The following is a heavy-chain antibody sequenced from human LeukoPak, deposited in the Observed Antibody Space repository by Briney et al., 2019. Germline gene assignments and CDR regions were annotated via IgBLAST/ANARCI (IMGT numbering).Heavy chain of an antibody. V-gene: IGHV4-59*01. CDR3: ARTTMVRGTYYMDV. J-gene: IGHJ6*03. D-gene: IGHD3-10*01. CDR1: GGSISSYY. CDR2: IYYSGYT. Sequence: SETLSLTCTVSGGSISSYYWSWIRQPPGKGLKWIGYIYYSGYTNYNPSLKSRVTISVDTSKNQFSLKLSSVTAADTAVYYCARTTMVRGTYYMDVWGKGTTVTISS.